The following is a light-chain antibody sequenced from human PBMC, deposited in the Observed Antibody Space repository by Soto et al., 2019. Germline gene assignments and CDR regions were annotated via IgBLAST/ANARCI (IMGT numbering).Light chain of an antibody. CDR3: QQRGTSPLT. CDR1: QSVDSRY. J-gene: IGKJ4*02. CDR2: GAS. V-gene: IGKV3-20*01. Sequence: EIVLTQSPGTLSLSPGERATLSCRASQSVDSRYLAWYQQKPGRAPRLLIYGASSRAADIPDRFSGSGSGTDFTLTISRLEPEDFAVYYCQQRGTSPLTFGGGTRLEI.